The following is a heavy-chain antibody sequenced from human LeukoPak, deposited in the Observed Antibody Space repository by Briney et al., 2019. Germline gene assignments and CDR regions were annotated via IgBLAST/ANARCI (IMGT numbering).Heavy chain of an antibody. D-gene: IGHD6-13*01. J-gene: IGHJ1*01. V-gene: IGHV4-61*02. CDR1: GGSISSGSYY. Sequence: SETLSLTCTVSGGSISSGSYYWSWIRQPAGKGLEWIGRIYSSGSTNYNPSLKSRVTISVDTSKNQFSLKLSSVTAADTAVYFCARLDTSSWYFQHWGQGTLVTVSS. CDR2: IYSSGST. CDR3: ARLDTSSWYFQH.